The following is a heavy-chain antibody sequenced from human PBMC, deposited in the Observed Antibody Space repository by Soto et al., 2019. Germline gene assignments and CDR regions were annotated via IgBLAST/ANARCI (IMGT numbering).Heavy chain of an antibody. Sequence: GASVKVSCKASGGTFSSYTISWVRQAPGQGLEWMGRIIPILGIANYAQKFQGRVTITADKSTSTAYMELSSLRSEDTAVYYCARAGGKYCSSTSCSKNWFDPWGQGTLVTVPS. D-gene: IGHD2-2*01. CDR1: GGTFSSYT. J-gene: IGHJ5*02. CDR3: ARAGGKYCSSTSCSKNWFDP. CDR2: IIPILGIA. V-gene: IGHV1-69*02.